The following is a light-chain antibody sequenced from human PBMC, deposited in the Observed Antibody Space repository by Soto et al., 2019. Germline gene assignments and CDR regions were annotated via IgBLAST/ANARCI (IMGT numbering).Light chain of an antibody. V-gene: IGLV2-14*01. Sequence: QSALTQPRSVSGSPGQSVTISCTGTSGDVGAYDRVSWYQHHPTKAPKLIIYEVSNRPSGVSNRFSGSKSGNTASLTISGLQAEDEADYYCSSYTSSSTVVFGGGTKVTVL. CDR3: SSYTSSSTVV. J-gene: IGLJ2*01. CDR1: SGDVGAYDR. CDR2: EVS.